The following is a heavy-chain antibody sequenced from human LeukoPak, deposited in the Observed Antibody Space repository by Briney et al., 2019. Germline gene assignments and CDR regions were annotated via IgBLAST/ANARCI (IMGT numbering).Heavy chain of an antibody. Sequence: ASVKVSCKASGYTFTHYIINWVRQAPGQGLEWMGKISAYNNYTNYAQKFQGRVTMTRDTSISTAYMELSRLRSDDTAVYYCARGYSSVYFDYWGQGTLVTVSS. J-gene: IGHJ4*02. CDR3: ARGYSSVYFDY. CDR1: GYTFTHYI. V-gene: IGHV1-2*02. CDR2: ISAYNNYT. D-gene: IGHD6-25*01.